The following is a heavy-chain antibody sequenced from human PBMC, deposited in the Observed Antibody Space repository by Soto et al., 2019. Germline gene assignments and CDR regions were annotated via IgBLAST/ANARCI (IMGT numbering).Heavy chain of an antibody. Sequence: PGGSLRLSCAASGFTFSSYWMSWVRQAPGKGLEWVANIKQDGSEKYYVDSVKGRFTISRDNAKNSLYLQMNSLRAEDTAVYYCARAMSSGWYPYYYGMDVWGQGTTVTVSS. CDR1: GFTFSSYW. CDR3: ARAMSSGWYPYYYGMDV. J-gene: IGHJ6*02. D-gene: IGHD6-19*01. V-gene: IGHV3-7*01. CDR2: IKQDGSEK.